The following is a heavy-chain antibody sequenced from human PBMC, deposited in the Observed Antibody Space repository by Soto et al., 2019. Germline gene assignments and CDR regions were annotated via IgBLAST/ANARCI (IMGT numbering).Heavy chain of an antibody. CDR3: ARHGSDSGWFFFDP. Sequence: SETLSLTCSLSGGAIGGYYWSWIRQPPGKALEWIGYVSYSGSTDYHPALKSRVSISIDTSKNHFSLKMISVTAADTAVYYCARHGSDSGWFFFDPWCQGALVTVSS. CDR2: VSYSGST. D-gene: IGHD6-19*01. V-gene: IGHV4-59*08. CDR1: GGAIGGYY. J-gene: IGHJ5*02.